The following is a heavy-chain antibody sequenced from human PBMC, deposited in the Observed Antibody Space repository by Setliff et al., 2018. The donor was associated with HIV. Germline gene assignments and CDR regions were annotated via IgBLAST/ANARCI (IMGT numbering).Heavy chain of an antibody. J-gene: IGHJ4*02. CDR1: GYNFTGYD. V-gene: IGHV1-8*01. D-gene: IGHD2-21*01. CDR2: MNPSTGEI. CDR3: ARPSHVYGDNGPLGY. Sequence: SVKVSCKTSGYNFTGYDINWVRQATGQGLEWMAWMNPSTGEIGYAQKFQGRLTMTRDSSISTAYMELRGLRSEDTAIYYCARPSHVYGDNGPLGYWGQGTLVTVSS.